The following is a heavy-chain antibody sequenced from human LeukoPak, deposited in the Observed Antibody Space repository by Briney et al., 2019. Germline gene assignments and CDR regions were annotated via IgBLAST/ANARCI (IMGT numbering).Heavy chain of an antibody. J-gene: IGHJ4*02. D-gene: IGHD6-13*01. CDR3: ARGSSSNSWYFDY. Sequence: SQTLLLTCAISGDSVSSNSATWTWIRQSPSRGLEWLGRTYYRSKWYNDYAESVKSRITINPDTSRNQFSLQLNSVTPEDTAVYYCARGSSSNSWYFDYWGQGTLVTVSS. CDR2: TYYRSKWYN. V-gene: IGHV6-1*01. CDR1: GDSVSSNSAT.